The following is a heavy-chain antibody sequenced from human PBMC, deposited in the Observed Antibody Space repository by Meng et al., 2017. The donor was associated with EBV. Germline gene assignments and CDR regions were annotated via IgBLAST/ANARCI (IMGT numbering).Heavy chain of an antibody. D-gene: IGHD3-16*01. V-gene: IGHV3-23*01. CDR3: ANQLWDGGK. CDR1: GFTFRNYG. J-gene: IGHJ4*02. Sequence: GQLLVVGGGLVQPGGSLRLPCTASGFTFRNYGMTWVRQAPGKGLEWVSSINTSGGYTHYADSVEGRFTISRDNSKNTLYLQMNSLRAEDTAVYYCANQLWDGGKWGQGTLVTVSS. CDR2: INTSGGYT.